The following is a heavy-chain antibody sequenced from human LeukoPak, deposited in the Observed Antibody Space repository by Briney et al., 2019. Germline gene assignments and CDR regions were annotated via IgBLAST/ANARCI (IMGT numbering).Heavy chain of an antibody. CDR2: VYYSGST. V-gene: IGHV4-59*11. Sequence: PSETLSLTCSVSGGSMNSHYWSWIRQPPGKGLEWIGYVYYSGSTNYNPSLESRVTILIDTSKNQFSLKLSSVTAADTAVYYCATSLTAYSSSYPFDNWGQGTLVTVSS. J-gene: IGHJ4*02. CDR1: GGSMNSHY. CDR3: ATSLTAYSSSYPFDN. D-gene: IGHD6-13*01.